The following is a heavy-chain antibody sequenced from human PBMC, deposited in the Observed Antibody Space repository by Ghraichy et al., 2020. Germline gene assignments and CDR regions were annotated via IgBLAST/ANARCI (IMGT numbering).Heavy chain of an antibody. V-gene: IGHV4-34*01. D-gene: IGHD1-7*01. Sequence: SETLSLTCGVSGDSFRAYYWNWVRQSPGRGLEWIGEINHGGSTQYNPSLRSRVTMSVDTSKNQFSLKLSSVTASDSGIYYCLGTPASRTENFRDWGQGTLVTVSS. CDR3: LGTPASRTENFRD. CDR2: INHGGST. CDR1: GDSFRAYY. J-gene: IGHJ4*02.